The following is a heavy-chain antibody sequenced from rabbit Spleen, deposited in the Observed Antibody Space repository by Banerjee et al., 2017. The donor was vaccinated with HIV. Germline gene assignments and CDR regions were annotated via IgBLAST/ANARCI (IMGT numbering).Heavy chain of an antibody. J-gene: IGHJ6*01. CDR3: ARDSSTSFSSYGMDL. Sequence: QQQLEESGGGLVKPGGTLTLTCKASGIDFSSDSYMCWVRQAPGKGLEWIGCIDAGSSGFTYFATWAKGRFTISRTSSTTVTLQMTRLTAADTATYFCARDSSTSFSSYGMDLWGQGTLVTVS. CDR2: IDAGSSGFT. D-gene: IGHD1-1*01. CDR1: GIDFSSDSY. V-gene: IGHV1S45*01.